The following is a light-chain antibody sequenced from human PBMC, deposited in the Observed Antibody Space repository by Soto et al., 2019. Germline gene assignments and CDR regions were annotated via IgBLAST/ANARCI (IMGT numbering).Light chain of an antibody. CDR3: QQYGSSLST. J-gene: IGKJ1*01. V-gene: IGKV3-20*01. CDR1: QSVSSRY. Sequence: DIVLTQSPVTLSLSPGETAALSCRASQSVSSRYLAWYQQKSGQAPRLLIYATSSRATDIPDRFIGYGSGTDFTLTISGLEPEDFAVYYCQQYGSSLSTFGQGTKVDIK. CDR2: ATS.